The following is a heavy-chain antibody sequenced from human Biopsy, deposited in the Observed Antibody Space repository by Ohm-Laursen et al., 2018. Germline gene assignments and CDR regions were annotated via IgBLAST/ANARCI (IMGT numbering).Heavy chain of an antibody. J-gene: IGHJ5*02. D-gene: IGHD1/OR15-1a*01. CDR1: GGTFNRDA. CDR2: IIPIFGMV. V-gene: IGHV1-69*01. CDR3: ARGGGYNWNNGWFDP. Sequence: SSVKVSCKASGGTFNRDAISWVRQAPGQGLEWMGGIIPIFGMVNYAQKIQDRVTITADEFMSTAYMELSSLRSEDTAVYYCARGGGYNWNNGWFDPWGQGTLVTVSS.